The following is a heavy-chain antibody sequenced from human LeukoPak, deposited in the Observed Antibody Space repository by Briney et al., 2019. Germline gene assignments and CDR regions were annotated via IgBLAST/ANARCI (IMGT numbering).Heavy chain of an antibody. J-gene: IGHJ3*02. Sequence: ASVKVSCKASGYTFSNYGIGWVRQVPGQGLEWMGWISAYNGNANYAQKFQDRVSMTRDTTTSTAYMELRSLRSDDTAVYYCARSLGRSGEMYDAFDIWGQGTMVTLSS. D-gene: IGHD3-10*01. V-gene: IGHV1-18*04. CDR2: ISAYNGNA. CDR1: GYTFSNYG. CDR3: ARSLGRSGEMYDAFDI.